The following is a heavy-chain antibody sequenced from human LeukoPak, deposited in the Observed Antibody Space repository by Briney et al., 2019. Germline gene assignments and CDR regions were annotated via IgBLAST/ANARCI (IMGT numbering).Heavy chain of an antibody. Sequence: ASVRVSCKASGYTFTSYGISWVRQAPGQGLEWMGWISAYNDNTNYAQKLQGRVTMTTDTSTSTAYMELRSLRSDDTAVYYCAVDDSSGYPGYWGQGTLVTVSS. CDR3: AVDDSSGYPGY. V-gene: IGHV1-18*01. J-gene: IGHJ4*02. CDR1: GYTFTSYG. D-gene: IGHD3-22*01. CDR2: ISAYNDNT.